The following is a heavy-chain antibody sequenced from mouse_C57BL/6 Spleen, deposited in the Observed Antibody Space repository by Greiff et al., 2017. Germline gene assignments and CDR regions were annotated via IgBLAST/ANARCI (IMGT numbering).Heavy chain of an antibody. CDR2: INPSSGYT. V-gene: IGHV1-7*01. Sequence: QVQLQQSGAELAKPGASVKLSCKASGYTFTSYWLHLVKQRPGQGLEWIVYINPSSGYTKYNQKFKDKATLTADKSSSTADMQLSSLTDEDSAVYYCTREGYSRAWLAYWGQGTLVTVSA. CDR3: TREGYSRAWLAY. J-gene: IGHJ3*01. D-gene: IGHD2-12*01. CDR1: GYTFTSYW.